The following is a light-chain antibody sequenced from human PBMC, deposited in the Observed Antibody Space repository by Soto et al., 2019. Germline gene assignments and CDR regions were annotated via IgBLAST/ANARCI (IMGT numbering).Light chain of an antibody. CDR2: AAS. CDR3: QQLNSYPTT. Sequence: DIQLTQSPSFLSASVVDRVTITCLASQGISSYLAWYQQKPGKAPKLLIYAASTLQSGVPSRFSGSGSGTEFTLTISSLQPEDFATYYCQQLNSYPTTFGQGTRLEIK. J-gene: IGKJ5*01. V-gene: IGKV1-9*01. CDR1: QGISSY.